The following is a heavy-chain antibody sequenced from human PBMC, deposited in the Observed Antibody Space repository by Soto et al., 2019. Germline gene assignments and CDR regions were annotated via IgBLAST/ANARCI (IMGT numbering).Heavy chain of an antibody. J-gene: IGHJ6*02. CDR1: GGSISSGTYY. V-gene: IGHV4-39*01. Sequence: SETLSLTCTVSGGSISSGTYYWGWIRQPPGKGLEWIGSMYYTGSTYYNPSLNSRVTISVDTSENQFSLKLSSVTAADTAVYYCARGRRIAARLNGMDVWGLASTVTVSS. CDR3: ARGRRIAARLNGMDV. CDR2: MYYTGST. D-gene: IGHD6-6*01.